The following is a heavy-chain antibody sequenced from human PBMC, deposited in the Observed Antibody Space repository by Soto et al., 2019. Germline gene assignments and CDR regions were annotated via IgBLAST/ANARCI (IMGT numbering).Heavy chain of an antibody. J-gene: IGHJ4*02. Sequence: GGSLRLSCAASGFTFSSYGMHWVRQAPGKGLEWVAVISYDGSNKYYADSVKGRFTISRDNSKNTLYLQMNSLRAEDTAVYYCAKDVTYYYDSSGYYGSDYWGQGTLVTVSS. CDR1: GFTFSSYG. CDR2: ISYDGSNK. V-gene: IGHV3-30*18. D-gene: IGHD3-22*01. CDR3: AKDVTYYYDSSGYYGSDY.